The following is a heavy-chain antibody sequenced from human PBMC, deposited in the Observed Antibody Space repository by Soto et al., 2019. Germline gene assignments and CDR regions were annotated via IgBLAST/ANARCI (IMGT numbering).Heavy chain of an antibody. CDR2: IGPDGREK. Sequence: SLRLSCAASGFNFDTDWLSWVRQAPGKGLEWVANIGPDGREKYYVDSVKGRFTISRDNAENSLFLQMNSLRAEDTAVYYCARAAFWGPGTLVTVSS. V-gene: IGHV3-7*04. CDR1: GFNFDTDW. CDR3: ARAAF. J-gene: IGHJ4*02.